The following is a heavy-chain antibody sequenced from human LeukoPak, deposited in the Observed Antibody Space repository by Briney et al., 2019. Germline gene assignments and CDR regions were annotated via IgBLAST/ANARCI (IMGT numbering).Heavy chain of an antibody. D-gene: IGHD3-10*01. CDR1: GGTFSSYA. V-gene: IGHV1-69*06. J-gene: IGHJ4*02. Sequence: SVKVSCKASGGTFSSYAISWVRQAPGQGLEWMGGIIPIFGTANYAQKFQGRVTITADKSTSTAYMELSSLRFEDTAVYYCARDLEVRGVIGSHLFDYWGQGTLVTVSS. CDR3: ARDLEVRGVIGSHLFDY. CDR2: IIPIFGTA.